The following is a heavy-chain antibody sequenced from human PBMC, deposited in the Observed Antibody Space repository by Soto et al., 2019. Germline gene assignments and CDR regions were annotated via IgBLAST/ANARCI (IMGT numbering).Heavy chain of an antibody. CDR1: GFTFSTSW. J-gene: IGHJ4*02. D-gene: IGHD6-19*01. Sequence: EVQLVEAGGGLVQPGGSLRLSCATSGFTFSTSWMHWVRQAPGKGLVWVAVINTDGRTTDYADSVKGRFTISRDNSKNTVYLQMDSLRAEVAAVDYCVRGVGGWPNWGQGTLVTVSP. V-gene: IGHV3-74*01. CDR2: INTDGRTT. CDR3: VRGVGGWPN.